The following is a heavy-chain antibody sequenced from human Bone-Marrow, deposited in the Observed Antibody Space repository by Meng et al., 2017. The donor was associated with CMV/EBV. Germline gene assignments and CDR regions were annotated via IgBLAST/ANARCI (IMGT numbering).Heavy chain of an antibody. J-gene: IGHJ3*02. D-gene: IGHD5/OR15-5a*01. V-gene: IGHV1-2*02. CDR1: GYTFTGYY. CDR3: ARDSLYLDAFDI. CDR2: INPNSGAT. Sequence: ASVKVSCKASGYTFTGYYLHWVRQAPGQGLEWMGWINPNSGATNYAQKFQGRVTMARDTSISTAYMELSRLTSDSTAVYYCARDSLYLDAFDIWGQGTLVTVSS.